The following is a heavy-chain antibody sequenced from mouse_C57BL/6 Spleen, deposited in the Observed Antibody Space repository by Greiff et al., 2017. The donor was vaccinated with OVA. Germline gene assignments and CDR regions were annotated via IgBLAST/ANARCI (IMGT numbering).Heavy chain of an antibody. V-gene: IGHV1-72*01. CDR3: ARSITTVVYYYAMDY. Sequence: QVQLQQPGAELVKPGASVKLSCKASGYTFTSYWMHWVKQRPGRGLEWIGRIDPNSGGTKYNEKFKGKVTLTVDKPSSTAYMQLSSLTSEDSAVYYCARSITTVVYYYAMDYWGQGTSVTVSS. J-gene: IGHJ4*01. CDR1: GYTFTSYW. CDR2: IDPNSGGT. D-gene: IGHD1-1*01.